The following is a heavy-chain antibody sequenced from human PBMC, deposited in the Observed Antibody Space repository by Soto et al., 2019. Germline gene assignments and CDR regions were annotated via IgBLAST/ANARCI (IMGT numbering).Heavy chain of an antibody. CDR2: INHSGST. CDR3: AREKGYYYYDYMDV. V-gene: IGHV4-34*01. Sequence: WETLSLTCAVYGGSLGRAYWTWVRQPPKKGMEWIGEINHSGSTNYNPTLKSRVTLSVDTSNNQFSLKPSSLTPADTAEDYCAREKGYYYYDYMDVWGKGTTATVS. J-gene: IGHJ6*03. CDR1: GGSLGRAY.